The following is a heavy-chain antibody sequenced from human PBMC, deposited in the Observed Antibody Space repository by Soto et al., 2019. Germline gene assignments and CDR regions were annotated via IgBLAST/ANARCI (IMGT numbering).Heavy chain of an antibody. CDR1: GGAVSSGSYY. CDR3: ARGGGVTATFDY. V-gene: IGHV4-61*01. J-gene: IGHJ4*02. Sequence: SSETLSLPCTGSGGAVSSGSYYWGWIRQPPGKGLEWIGYIYYSGGTNYNPSLKSRVTISVDTSKNQFSLKLSSVTAADTAVYYCARGGGVTATFDYWGQGTLVTVSS. CDR2: IYYSGGT. D-gene: IGHD5-18*01.